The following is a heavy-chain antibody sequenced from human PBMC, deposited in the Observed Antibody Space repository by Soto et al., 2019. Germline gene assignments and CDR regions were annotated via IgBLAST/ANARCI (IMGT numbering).Heavy chain of an antibody. D-gene: IGHD3-3*01. CDR1: GVTFSSYG. Sequence: LRLSCAASGVTFSSYGMHWVHQAPGKGLEWVAVISYDGSNKYYADSVKGRFTISRDNSKNTLYLQMNSLRAEDTAVYYCARQIRHYDSWSNEYYYYGLDVWGQGTTVTVSS. V-gene: IGHV3-30*03. CDR3: ARQIRHYDSWSNEYYYYGLDV. CDR2: ISYDGSNK. J-gene: IGHJ6*02.